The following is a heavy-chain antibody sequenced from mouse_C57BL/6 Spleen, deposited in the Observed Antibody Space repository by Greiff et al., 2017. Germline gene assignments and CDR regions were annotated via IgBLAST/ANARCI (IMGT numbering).Heavy chain of an antibody. D-gene: IGHD1-1*01. V-gene: IGHV1-82*01. CDR3: ARSGGYYGSSYGAMDY. J-gene: IGHJ4*01. CDR1: GYAFSSSW. Sequence: QVQLKESGPELVKPGASVKISCKASGYAFSSSWMNWVKQRPGKGLEWIGRIYPGDGDTNYNGKFKGKATLTADKSSSTAYMQLSSLTSEDSAVYFCARSGGYYGSSYGAMDYGGQGTSVTVSS. CDR2: IYPGDGDT.